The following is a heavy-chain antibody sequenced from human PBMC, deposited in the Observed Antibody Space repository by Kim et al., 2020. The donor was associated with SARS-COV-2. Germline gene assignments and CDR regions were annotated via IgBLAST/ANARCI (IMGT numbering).Heavy chain of an antibody. D-gene: IGHD5-18*01. V-gene: IGHV1-18*01. J-gene: IGHJ4*02. CDR1: GYTFTSYG. CDR3: AREGGPLRYSYGLTFDY. Sequence: ASVKVSCKASGYTFTSYGISWVRQAPGQGLEWMGWISAYNGNTNYAQKLQGRVTMTTDTSTSTAYMELRSLRSDDTAVYYCAREGGPLRYSYGLTFDYWGQGTLVTVSS. CDR2: ISAYNGNT.